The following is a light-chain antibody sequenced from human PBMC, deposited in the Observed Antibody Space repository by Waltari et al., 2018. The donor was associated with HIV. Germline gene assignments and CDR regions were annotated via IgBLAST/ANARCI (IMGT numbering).Light chain of an antibody. CDR3: SSYAGSTVI. Sequence: QSALTPPPSASASPGQSATISCTGTSPDVGAYNYVSWYQQHSGEAPKPIIYEVTNRPSGVPDRFSGSKSVNTASLTVSGLQAEDEADFYCSSYAGSTVIFSGGTKLTVL. CDR1: SPDVGAYNY. CDR2: EVT. J-gene: IGLJ2*01. V-gene: IGLV2-8*01.